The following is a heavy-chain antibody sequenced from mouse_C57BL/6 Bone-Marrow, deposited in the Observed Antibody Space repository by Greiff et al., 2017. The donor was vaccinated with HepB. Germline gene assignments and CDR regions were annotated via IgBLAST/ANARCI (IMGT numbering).Heavy chain of an antibody. CDR2: IDPSDSET. CDR3: SRVGFYGNCVGGFSY. Sequence: QVQLQQPGAELVRPGSSVKLSCKASGYTFTSYWMHWVKQRPIQGLEWIGNIDPSDSETHYNQKFKDKATLTVDKSSSTAYMQLSSLTSEDSAVYYGSRVGFYGNCVGGFSYWGQGTRITVSA. J-gene: IGHJ3*01. D-gene: IGHD2-1*01. V-gene: IGHV1-52*01. CDR1: GYTFTSYW.